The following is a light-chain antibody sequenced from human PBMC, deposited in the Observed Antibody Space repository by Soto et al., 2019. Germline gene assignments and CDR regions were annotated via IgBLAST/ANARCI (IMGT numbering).Light chain of an antibody. CDR1: SSDVGGYNY. J-gene: IGLJ1*01. Sequence: QSALTRPASVSGTPGQSITLSCTGTSSDVGGYNYVSWYQQHPGKAPKLLIYDVTNRPSGVSNRFSGSKSGNTASLTISGLQAEDEADYYCSSYRSSSPVYVFGPGTKVTVL. CDR2: DVT. CDR3: SSYRSSSPVYV. V-gene: IGLV2-14*03.